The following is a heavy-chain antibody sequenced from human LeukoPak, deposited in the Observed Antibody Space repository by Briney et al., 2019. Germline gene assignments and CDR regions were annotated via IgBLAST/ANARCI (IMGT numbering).Heavy chain of an antibody. CDR2: IYTSGST. Sequence: SQTLSLTCTVSGGSISSGSYYWSWIRQPAGKGLEWIGRIYTSGSTNYNPSLKSRVTISVDTSKNQFSLKLSSVTAADTAVYYCARTRSGGYYDSSGPKGFQHWGQGTLVTVSS. CDR3: ARTRSGGYYDSSGPKGFQH. D-gene: IGHD3-22*01. J-gene: IGHJ1*01. V-gene: IGHV4-61*02. CDR1: GGSISSGSYY.